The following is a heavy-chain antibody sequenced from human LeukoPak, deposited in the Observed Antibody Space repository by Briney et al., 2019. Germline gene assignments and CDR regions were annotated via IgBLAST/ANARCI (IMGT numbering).Heavy chain of an antibody. J-gene: IGHJ4*02. Sequence: TGGSLRLSCAASGFTFSTYSINWVRRAPGKGLEWVSYIRSRDRTIYYADSVKGRFTISTDNAENSLYLQMNSLRTEDTAVYYCARDHRWGFDYWGRGTLVTVSS. D-gene: IGHD7-27*01. CDR2: IRSRDRTI. V-gene: IGHV3-48*01. CDR3: ARDHRWGFDY. CDR1: GFTFSTYS.